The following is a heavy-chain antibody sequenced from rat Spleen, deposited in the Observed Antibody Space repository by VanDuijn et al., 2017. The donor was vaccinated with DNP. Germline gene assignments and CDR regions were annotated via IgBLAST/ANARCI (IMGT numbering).Heavy chain of an antibody. CDR3: AKDRDGGFAMDA. D-gene: IGHD1-11*01. V-gene: IGHV5-58*01. J-gene: IGHJ4*01. CDR1: RFTFSNYW. Sequence: EVQLVETGGGLVQPGRSLKLSCVASRFTFSNYWMYWIRQAPGKGLDWVASTNTDGGTTYYPDSVKGRFTISRDNADNTVYLQMKSLRSEDTATYYCAKDRDGGFAMDAWGQGTSVTVSS. CDR2: TNTDGGTT.